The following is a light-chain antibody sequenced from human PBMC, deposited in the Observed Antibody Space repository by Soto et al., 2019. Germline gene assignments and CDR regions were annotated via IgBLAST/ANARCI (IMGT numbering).Light chain of an antibody. J-gene: IGKJ1*01. CDR3: QQYYSTPRT. CDR1: ESVTNY. V-gene: IGKV3-11*01. CDR2: DVS. Sequence: EIVLTQSPATLSLSPGERGTLSCRASESVTNYLAWYQQKPGQAPRLLVYDVSNRATGIPARFSGGGSGTDFTLTISSLQAEDVAVYYCQQYYSTPRTFGQGTKVEIK.